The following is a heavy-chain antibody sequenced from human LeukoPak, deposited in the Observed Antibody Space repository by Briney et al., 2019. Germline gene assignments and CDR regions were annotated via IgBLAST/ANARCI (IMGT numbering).Heavy chain of an antibody. V-gene: IGHV1-2*02. CDR3: ARDRDYGSGIFDY. CDR1: GYTFTDYY. J-gene: IGHJ4*02. CDR2: INPNSGGT. Sequence: ASETVSCKASGYTFTDYYMHWVRQAPGQGLEWMGWINPNSGGTNYAQKFQGRVTKTRDTSISTAYMELNRLRSDDTAVYYCARDRDYGSGIFDYWGQGTLVTVSS. D-gene: IGHD3-10*01.